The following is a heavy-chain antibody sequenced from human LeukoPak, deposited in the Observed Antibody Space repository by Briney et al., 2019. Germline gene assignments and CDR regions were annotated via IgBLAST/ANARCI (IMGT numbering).Heavy chain of an antibody. CDR3: ARGSWNPDY. V-gene: IGHV3-7*03. CDR1: GFTFNTYW. D-gene: IGHD1-1*01. Sequence: GGSLRLSCAASGFTFNTYWMSWVRQAPGKGLEWVANIKPDGGEKYHVDSVKGRFTISRDNTKNSLFLQMNNLRAEDTAVYYCARGSWNPDYWGQGTLVTVSS. J-gene: IGHJ4*02. CDR2: IKPDGGEK.